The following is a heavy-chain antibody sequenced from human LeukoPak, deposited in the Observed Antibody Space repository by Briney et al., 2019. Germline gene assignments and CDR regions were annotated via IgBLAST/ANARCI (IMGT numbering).Heavy chain of an antibody. CDR1: GFTFSSYS. CDR2: ISSSGSYI. Sequence: PGGSLRHSCAASGFTFSSYSMNWVRQAPGKVLEWVSSISSSGSYIYYADSVKGRFTIARDNAKNSLYLQMNILKTDGTVVYYCTTDSLYYYEVYWGQGTLVTVSS. D-gene: IGHD3-22*01. J-gene: IGHJ4*02. CDR3: TTDSLYYYEVY. V-gene: IGHV3-21*03.